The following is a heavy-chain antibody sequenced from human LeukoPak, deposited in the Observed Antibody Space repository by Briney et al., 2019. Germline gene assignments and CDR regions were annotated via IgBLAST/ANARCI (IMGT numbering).Heavy chain of an antibody. Sequence: ASVKVSCKVSGYTLTELSMHWVRQAPGKGLEWMGGFDPEDGETIYAQKFQGRVTMTEDTSTDTAYMELSSLRSEDTAVYYCATYAQFSEVFDYWGQGTLVTVSS. CDR3: ATYAQFSEVFDY. CDR1: GYTLTELS. CDR2: FDPEDGET. J-gene: IGHJ4*02. D-gene: IGHD3-10*01. V-gene: IGHV1-24*01.